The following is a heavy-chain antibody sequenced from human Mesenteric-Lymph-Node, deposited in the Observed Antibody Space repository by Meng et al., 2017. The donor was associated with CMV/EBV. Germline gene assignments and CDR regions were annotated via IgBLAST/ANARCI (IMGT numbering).Heavy chain of an antibody. V-gene: IGHV1-8*02. CDR3: ARVPEVGYSYLYYYYYYGMDV. CDR1: GGTFSSYA. CDR2: MNPNSGNT. J-gene: IGHJ6*02. D-gene: IGHD5-18*01. Sequence: ASVKVSCKASGGTFSSYAISWVRQAPGQGLEWMGWMNPNSGNTGYAQKFQGRVTMTRNTSISTAYMELSSLRSEDTAVYYCARVPEVGYSYLYYYYYYGMDVWGQGTTVTVSS.